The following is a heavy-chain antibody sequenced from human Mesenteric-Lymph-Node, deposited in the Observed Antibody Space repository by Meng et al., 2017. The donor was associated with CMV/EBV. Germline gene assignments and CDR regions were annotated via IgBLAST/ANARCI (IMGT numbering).Heavy chain of an antibody. Sequence: GESLKISCAASGFTFSSYEMNWVRQAPGKGLEWVSYIPSSGSSIYYADSVKGRFTISRDNAKNSLYLQMNSLRAEDTAVYYCARDDGYNLFDYWGQGTLVTVSS. J-gene: IGHJ4*02. CDR3: ARDDGYNLFDY. D-gene: IGHD5-24*01. V-gene: IGHV3-48*03. CDR2: IPSSGSSI. CDR1: GFTFSSYE.